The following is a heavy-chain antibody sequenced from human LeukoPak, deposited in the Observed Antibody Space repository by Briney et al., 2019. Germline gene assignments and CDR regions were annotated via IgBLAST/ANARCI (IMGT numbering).Heavy chain of an antibody. Sequence: GGSLRLSCAASGFTFSSYEMNWVRQAPGKGLEWVSYISSSGSTIYYADSVKGRFTISRDNAKNSLYLQMNSLRAEDTAVYYCARRGGGYYAWAFDIWGQGTMVTVSS. CDR3: ARRGGGYYAWAFDI. V-gene: IGHV3-48*03. D-gene: IGHD3-22*01. CDR2: ISSSGSTI. CDR1: GFTFSSYE. J-gene: IGHJ3*02.